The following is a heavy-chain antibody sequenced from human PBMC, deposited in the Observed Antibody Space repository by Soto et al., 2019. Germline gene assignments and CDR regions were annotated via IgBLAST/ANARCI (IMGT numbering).Heavy chain of an antibody. D-gene: IGHD1-1*01. Sequence: QVQLQESGPGLVKPSETLSLTCTVSGGSISSYYWSWIRQPPGKGLEWIGYIYYSGSTNYNPSLKRRVPISVATSKNQFSLKLSSVTAADTAVYYCARRYGYSFDYWGQGTLVTVSS. CDR3: ARRYGYSFDY. V-gene: IGHV4-59*08. J-gene: IGHJ4*02. CDR2: IYYSGST. CDR1: GGSISSYY.